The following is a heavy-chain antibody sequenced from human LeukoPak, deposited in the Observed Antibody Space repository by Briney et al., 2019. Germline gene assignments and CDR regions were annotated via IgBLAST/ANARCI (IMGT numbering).Heavy chain of an antibody. CDR2: ISWNSGSI. J-gene: IGHJ6*02. V-gene: IGHV3-9*01. D-gene: IGHD3-10*01. Sequence: GGSLRLSCAASGFTFDDYAMHWVRQAPGKGLEWVSGISWNSGSIGYADSVKGRSTISRDNAKNSLYLQMNSLRAEDTALYYCAKDIRAYYYYYGMDVWGQGTTVTVSS. CDR3: AKDIRAYYYYYGMDV. CDR1: GFTFDDYA.